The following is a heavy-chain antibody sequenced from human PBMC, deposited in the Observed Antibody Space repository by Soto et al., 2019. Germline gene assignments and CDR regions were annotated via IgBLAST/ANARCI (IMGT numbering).Heavy chain of an antibody. CDR3: ARGDNFWSGYYLTRYYYYGMDV. Sequence: PSETLSLTCAVYGGSFSGYHWSWIRQPPGKGLEWIGEINHSGSTNYNPSLKSRVTISVDTSKNQFSLKLSSVTAADTAVYYCARGDNFWSGYYLTRYYYYGMDVWGQGTTVTVSS. CDR1: GGSFSGYH. D-gene: IGHD3-3*01. V-gene: IGHV4-34*01. CDR2: INHSGST. J-gene: IGHJ6*02.